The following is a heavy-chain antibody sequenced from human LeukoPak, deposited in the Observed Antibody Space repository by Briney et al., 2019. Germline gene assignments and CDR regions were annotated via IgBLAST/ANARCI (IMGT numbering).Heavy chain of an antibody. CDR3: ARDRNRSTYGTDV. J-gene: IGHJ6*02. D-gene: IGHD1-26*01. CDR1: GYTFTSYG. Sequence: ASVKVSCKASGYTFTSYGISWVRPAPGQGLEWIGWISGYNGNANYAQKLQGRVTMTTDTSTSTAYMERRSLRSDDTAVYFCARDRNRSTYGTDVWSQGTTVTVPS. V-gene: IGHV1-18*01. CDR2: ISGYNGNA.